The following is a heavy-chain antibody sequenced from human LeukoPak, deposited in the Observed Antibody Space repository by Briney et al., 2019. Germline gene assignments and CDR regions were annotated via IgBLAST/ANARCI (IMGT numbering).Heavy chain of an antibody. V-gene: IGHV3-21*01. Sequence: PGGSLRLSCAASGFTFSRYSMNWVRQAPGKGLEWVSSISSSSSFIYYADSVKGRFTISRDNAKNSLYLQMNSLRAEDTAVYYCARDREVVTAVKDDYWGQGTLVTVSS. CDR3: ARDREVVTAVKDDY. CDR2: ISSSSSFI. D-gene: IGHD2-21*02. J-gene: IGHJ4*02. CDR1: GFTFSRYS.